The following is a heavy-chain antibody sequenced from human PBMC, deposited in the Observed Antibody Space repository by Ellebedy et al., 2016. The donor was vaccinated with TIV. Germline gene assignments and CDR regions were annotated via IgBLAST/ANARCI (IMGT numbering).Heavy chain of an antibody. CDR1: GFTFSKAW. D-gene: IGHD3-10*01. V-gene: IGHV3-15*01. CDR2: IKSKTDGGTT. Sequence: PGGSLRLSCAASGFTFSKAWMSWVRQGPGKGLEWVGRIKSKTDGGTTDYAAPVKGRFTISRDDSKNTLYLQMNSLKTEDTAVYYCTTDHLLWFGDNGMDVWGQGTTVTVSS. J-gene: IGHJ6*02. CDR3: TTDHLLWFGDNGMDV.